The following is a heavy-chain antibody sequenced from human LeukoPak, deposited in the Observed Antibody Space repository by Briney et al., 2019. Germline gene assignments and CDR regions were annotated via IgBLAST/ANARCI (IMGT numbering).Heavy chain of an antibody. Sequence: GGSLRLSCAASGFTFSSYGMHWVRQAPGKGLEWVAFIRYDGSNKYYADSEKGRFTISRDNSKNTLYLQMNSLRAEDTAVYYCAKGHYCSSTSCHVDYWGQGTLVTVSS. V-gene: IGHV3-30*02. CDR3: AKGHYCSSTSCHVDY. D-gene: IGHD2-2*01. CDR1: GFTFSSYG. J-gene: IGHJ4*02. CDR2: IRYDGSNK.